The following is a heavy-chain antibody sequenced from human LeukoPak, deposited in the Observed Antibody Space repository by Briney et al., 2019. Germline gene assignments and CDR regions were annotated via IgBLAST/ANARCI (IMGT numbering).Heavy chain of an antibody. V-gene: IGHV3-53*01. CDR2: IYSGGST. Sequence: PGGSLRLXCAASGFTVSVNYMSWVRQAPGKGLEWVSVIYSGGSTYYADSVKGRFTISRDNSKNTVYLQMSSLRAEDTAVYYCARDGSYARSFDYWGQGTLVTVSS. CDR3: ARDGSYARSFDY. CDR1: GFTVSVNY. D-gene: IGHD2-2*01. J-gene: IGHJ4*02.